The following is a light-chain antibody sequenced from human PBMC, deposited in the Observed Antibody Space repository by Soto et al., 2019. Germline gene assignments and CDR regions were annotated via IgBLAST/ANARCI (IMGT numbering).Light chain of an antibody. CDR1: SSDVGGYNY. CDR3: SSYAGSNNPVI. J-gene: IGLJ2*01. CDR2: DVS. Sequence: QSVLTQPPSASGSPGQSVTISCTGTSSDVGGYNYVSWYQQHPGKAPKFLIFDVSRRPSGVPDRFSGPKSGNTPSLTVSGLQADDEADYYFSSYAGSNNPVIFGGGTKLTVL. V-gene: IGLV2-8*01.